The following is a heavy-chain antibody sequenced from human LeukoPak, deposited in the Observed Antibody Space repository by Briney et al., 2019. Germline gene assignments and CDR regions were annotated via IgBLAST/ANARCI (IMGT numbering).Heavy chain of an antibody. Sequence: ASVKVSCKASGYTFTSYYMHWVRQAPGQGPEWMGIINPSGGSTSYAQKFQGRVAMTRDTSTSTVYMELSSLRSEDTAVYYCAREGTGSHFDYWGQGTLVTVSS. V-gene: IGHV1-46*01. D-gene: IGHD1-1*01. CDR1: GYTFTSYY. J-gene: IGHJ4*02. CDR3: AREGTGSHFDY. CDR2: INPSGGST.